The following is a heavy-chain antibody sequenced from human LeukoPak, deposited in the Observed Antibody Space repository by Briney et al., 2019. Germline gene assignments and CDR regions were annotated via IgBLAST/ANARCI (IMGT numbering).Heavy chain of an antibody. CDR2: INPNSGGT. Sequence: ASVKVSCKASGYTFTSYAMHWVRQAPGQGLEWMGWINPNSGGTNYAQKFQGWVTMTRDTSISTAYMELSRLRSDDTAVYYCARERAPYCSSTSCYPHYYYGMDVWGQGTTVTVSS. D-gene: IGHD2-2*01. CDR3: ARERAPYCSSTSCYPHYYYGMDV. CDR1: GYTFTSYA. J-gene: IGHJ6*02. V-gene: IGHV1-2*04.